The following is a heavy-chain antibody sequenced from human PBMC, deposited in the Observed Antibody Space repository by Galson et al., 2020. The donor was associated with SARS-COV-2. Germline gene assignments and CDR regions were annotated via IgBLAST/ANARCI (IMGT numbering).Heavy chain of an antibody. J-gene: IGHJ4*02. D-gene: IGHD6-19*01. Sequence: ASVTVSCKASGGTFSSYALSWVRQAPGQGLEWMGGIIPIFGTANYAQKFQGRVTITTDESTSTAYMELSSLRSEDTAVYYCARERDGSGWTAAYDYWGQGTLVTVSS. CDR3: ARERDGSGWTAAYDY. CDR1: GGTFSSYA. V-gene: IGHV1-69*05. CDR2: IIPIFGTA.